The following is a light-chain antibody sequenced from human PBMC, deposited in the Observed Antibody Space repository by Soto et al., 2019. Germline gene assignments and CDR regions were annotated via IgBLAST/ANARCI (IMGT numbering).Light chain of an antibody. CDR2: WAS. CDR1: QSVLYSSNNKNY. CDR3: QQYYSTPYT. J-gene: IGKJ2*01. V-gene: IGKV4-1*01. Sequence: DIVMTQSPDSLAVSLGERATINCKSSQSVLYSSNNKNYLAWYQQKPGQPPMLLIYWASTRESGVPDRFSGSGSGTDFTLTISSLQAEDVAVYYCQQYYSTPYTCGQGTKLEIK.